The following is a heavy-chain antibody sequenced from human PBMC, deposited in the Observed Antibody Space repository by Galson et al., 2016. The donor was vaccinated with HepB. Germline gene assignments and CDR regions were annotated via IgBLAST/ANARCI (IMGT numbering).Heavy chain of an antibody. V-gene: IGHV4-59*01. D-gene: IGHD4-23*01. CDR2: IYYSGTT. CDR3: ARSYGGYAFDI. Sequence: SETLSLTCTVSGGSISSYYWSWIRQPPGKGLEWIAYIYYSGTTNYNPSLKSRVTISVDTSKSQSSLKVTSVTAADTAVYYCARSYGGYAFDIWGQGTMVTVSS. CDR1: GGSISSYY. J-gene: IGHJ3*02.